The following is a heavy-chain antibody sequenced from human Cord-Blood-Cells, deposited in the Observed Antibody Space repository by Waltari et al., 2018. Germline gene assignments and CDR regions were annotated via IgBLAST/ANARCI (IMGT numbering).Heavy chain of an antibody. J-gene: IGHJ3*02. CDR1: GFSLSTSGVG. CDR3: AHRPPKYDFWSGYYDAFDI. D-gene: IGHD3-3*01. V-gene: IGHV2-5*02. Sequence: QITLKESGPTLVKPTQTLTLTCTFSGFSLSTSGVGVGWIRQPPGKALEWLALIYWDDDKRYSPSLKSRLTITKDTSKNQVVLTMTNMYPVDTATYYCAHRPPKYDFWSGYYDAFDIWGQGTMVTVSS. CDR2: IYWDDDK.